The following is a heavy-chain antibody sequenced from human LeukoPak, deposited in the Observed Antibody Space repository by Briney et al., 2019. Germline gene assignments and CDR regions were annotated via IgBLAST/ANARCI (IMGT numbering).Heavy chain of an antibody. D-gene: IGHD3-10*01. CDR3: ARGRFGELLGRY. CDR2: IYYSGST. Sequence: SETLSLTCTVSGGSISSYYWSWVRQPPGKGLEWIGYIYYSGSTNYNPSLKSRVTISVDTSKNQFSLKLSSVTAADTAVYYCARGRFGELLGRYWGQGTLVTVSS. V-gene: IGHV4-59*01. CDR1: GGSISSYY. J-gene: IGHJ4*02.